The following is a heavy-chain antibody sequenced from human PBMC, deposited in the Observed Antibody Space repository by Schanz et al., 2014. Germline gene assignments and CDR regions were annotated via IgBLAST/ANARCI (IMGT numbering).Heavy chain of an antibody. CDR2: ISPTGSST. Sequence: QVQLVESGGGVVQPGRSLRLSCAASGITLSGYGLHWVRQAPGKGLEWVSNISPTGSSTYYADSVKGRFTISRDNSKNTLFLQMSSLRAEDTAVYYCARDGDFDYWGQGTLVTVSS. CDR1: GITLSGYG. V-gene: IGHV3-NL1*01. J-gene: IGHJ4*02. CDR3: ARDGDFDY.